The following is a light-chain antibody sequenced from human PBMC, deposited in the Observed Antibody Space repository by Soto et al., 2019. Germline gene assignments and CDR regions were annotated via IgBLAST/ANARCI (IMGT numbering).Light chain of an antibody. J-gene: IGKJ1*01. CDR1: QSVSNN. V-gene: IGKV3-15*01. CDR2: GAS. CDR3: QQYNNWPPWT. Sequence: EIVMTQSPATLSVSPGERATLSCRASQSVSNNLAWYQQKPGQAPRLLIYGASTRATGIPARFSGSGSGTEFTLTISSLQSEDFAVDCCQQYNNWPPWTFGQGTKVEIK.